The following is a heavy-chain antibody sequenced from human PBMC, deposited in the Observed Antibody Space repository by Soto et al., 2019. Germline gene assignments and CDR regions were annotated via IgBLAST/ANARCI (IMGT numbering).Heavy chain of an antibody. CDR3: ARDAAPPYYYDSSGYLS. D-gene: IGHD3-22*01. V-gene: IGHV1-69*01. CDR1: GGTFSSYA. CDR2: IIPIFGTA. J-gene: IGHJ5*02. Sequence: QVQLVQSGAEVKKPGSSVKVSCMASGGTFSSYAISWVRQAPGQGLEWMGGIIPIFGTANYAQKFQGRVTITADESTSTAYMELSSLRSEDTAVYYCARDAAPPYYYDSSGYLSWGQGTLVTVSS.